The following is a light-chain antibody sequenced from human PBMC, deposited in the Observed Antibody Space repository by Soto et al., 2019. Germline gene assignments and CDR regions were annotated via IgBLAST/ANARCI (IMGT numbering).Light chain of an antibody. CDR2: GAS. CDR1: QSVSSSY. CDR3: QQYDNSPLT. Sequence: IVLTQYPGTLSLSPGERAALSCMASQSVSSSYLAWYQQKPGQAPRLLIYGASNRATGITDRFSGSGSGTDFTLTISRLEPEDFAVYYCQQYDNSPLTFGGGTQVDIK. V-gene: IGKV3-20*01. J-gene: IGKJ4*01.